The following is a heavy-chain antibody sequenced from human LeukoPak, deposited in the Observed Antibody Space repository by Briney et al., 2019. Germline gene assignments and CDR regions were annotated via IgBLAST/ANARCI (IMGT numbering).Heavy chain of an antibody. CDR3: ATDSSLLWFGESRSFWFDP. J-gene: IGHJ5*02. V-gene: IGHV1-2*02. Sequence: ASVKVSCKASGYTFTGYYMHWVRQAPGQGLEWMGWINPNSGGTNYAQKFQGRVTMTRDTSISTAYMELSRLRSEDTAVYYCATDSSLLWFGESRSFWFDPWGQGTLVTVSS. D-gene: IGHD3-10*01. CDR1: GYTFTGYY. CDR2: INPNSGGT.